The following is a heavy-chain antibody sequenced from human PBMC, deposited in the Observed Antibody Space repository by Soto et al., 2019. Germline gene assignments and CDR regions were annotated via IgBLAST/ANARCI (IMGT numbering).Heavy chain of an antibody. V-gene: IGHV3-21*01. CDR3: ARYSSAPYYGMDV. J-gene: IGHJ6*02. CDR1: GFTFSSHN. Sequence: PGGSLRLSCAASGFTFSSHNMNWVRQAPGKGLEWVSSISSSSSYIYYADSVKGRFTISRDNAKNSLYLQMNSLRAEDTAVYYCARYSSAPYYGMDVWGQGTTVTVSS. D-gene: IGHD2-21*01. CDR2: ISSSSSYI.